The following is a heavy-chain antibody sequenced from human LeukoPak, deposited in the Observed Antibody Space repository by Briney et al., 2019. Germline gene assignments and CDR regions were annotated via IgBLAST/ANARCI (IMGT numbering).Heavy chain of an antibody. CDR1: GGTFSSYA. CDR2: IIPIFGTA. D-gene: IGHD6-6*01. V-gene: IGHV1-69*05. CDR3: ARGSAARLRKYYYYMDV. J-gene: IGHJ6*03. Sequence: ASVKVSCKASGGTFSSYAISWVRQAPGQGLEWMGGIIPIFGTANYAQKFQGRVTITTGESTSTPYLELSSLRSEDTAVYYCARGSAARLRKYYYYMDVWGKGTTVTVSS.